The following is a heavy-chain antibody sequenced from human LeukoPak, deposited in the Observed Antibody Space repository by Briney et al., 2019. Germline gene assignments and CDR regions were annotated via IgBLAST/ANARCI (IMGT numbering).Heavy chain of an antibody. D-gene: IGHD3-3*01. V-gene: IGHV4-39*07. CDR3: ARCSKDFWSGSIDYFDY. CDR2: IYYSGST. Sequence: PSETLSLTCTVSGGSISSRPYSWGWIRQPPGKGLEWIGSIYYSGSTYYNPSLKSRVTISVDTSKNQFSLKLSSVTAADTAVYYCARCSKDFWSGSIDYFDYWGQGTLVTVSS. J-gene: IGHJ4*02. CDR1: GGSISSRPYS.